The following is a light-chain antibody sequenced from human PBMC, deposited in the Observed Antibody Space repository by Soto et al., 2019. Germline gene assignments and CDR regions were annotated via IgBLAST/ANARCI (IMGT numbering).Light chain of an antibody. CDR1: QSISSSY. Sequence: EVVFAQSPCTLFFSTGKRDTLYCRGSQSISSSYLAWYQQRPGQAPRLLIYGASSRATGIPDRFSGSGSGTEFTLTIIRLEPEDFAGYYCQQYGSSSWTSAQGTKVDIK. V-gene: IGKV3-20*01. CDR3: QQYGSSSWT. J-gene: IGKJ1*01. CDR2: GAS.